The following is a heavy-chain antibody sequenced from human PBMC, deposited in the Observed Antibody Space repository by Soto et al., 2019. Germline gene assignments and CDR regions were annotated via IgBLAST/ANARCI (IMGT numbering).Heavy chain of an antibody. J-gene: IGHJ6*02. CDR2: ISTYNDNT. V-gene: IGHV1-18*01. Sequence: QVHLEQSGIEVKKPGASVKVTYKASGYTFHNFGISWVRQAPGQGLEWMGWISTYNDNTNYAQNFQGRVTMTTDTSTSTAALELRSLRPDATAVYYCARLRYSGYHTHFYCGMDVWGQGTTVSVSS. CDR1: GYTFHNFG. CDR3: ARLRYSGYHTHFYCGMDV. D-gene: IGHD5-12*01.